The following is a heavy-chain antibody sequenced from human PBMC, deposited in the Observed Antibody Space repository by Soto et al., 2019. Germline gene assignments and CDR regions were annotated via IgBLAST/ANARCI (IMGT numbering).Heavy chain of an antibody. CDR2: IIPIFGTA. J-gene: IGHJ6*02. CDR1: GGTFSSYA. CDR3: AREQYSSSSCFYGLDV. V-gene: IGHV1-69*01. Sequence: QVQLVQSGAEVKKPGYSVKVSCKASGGTFSSYAISWVRQAPGQGLKWMGGIIPIFGTANYAQKFQGRVTITADESTSTAYMELSSLRSEDTAVYYCAREQYSSSSCFYGLDVWGQGTTVTVSS. D-gene: IGHD6-6*01.